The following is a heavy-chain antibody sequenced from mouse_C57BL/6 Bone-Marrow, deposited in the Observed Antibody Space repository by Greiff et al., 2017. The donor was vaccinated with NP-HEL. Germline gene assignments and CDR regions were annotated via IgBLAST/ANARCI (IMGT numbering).Heavy chain of an antibody. Sequence: VKLKQSGPELVKPGASVKMSCKASGYTFTDYNMHWVKQSHGKSLEWIGYINPNNGGTSYNQKFKGKATLTVNKSSSTAYMELRSLTSEDSAVYYCALPYYYGSSYYAMDYWGQGTSVTVSS. D-gene: IGHD1-1*01. V-gene: IGHV1-22*01. CDR3: ALPYYYGSSYYAMDY. CDR1: GYTFTDYN. CDR2: INPNNGGT. J-gene: IGHJ4*01.